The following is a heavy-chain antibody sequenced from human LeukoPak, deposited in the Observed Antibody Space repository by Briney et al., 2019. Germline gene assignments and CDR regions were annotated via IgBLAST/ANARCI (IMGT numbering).Heavy chain of an antibody. V-gene: IGHV1-24*01. CDR1: GYTVTEIS. J-gene: IGHJ4*02. Sequence: GASVKVSRKVSGYTVTEISIHWVRQSPGKGLEWMGGLDGENDQKVYAQQFQDRVTMSEDTSTDTAYMELSNLQSEDTAVYFCADFYTTSGFFYWGQGTLVTVSS. D-gene: IGHD3-3*01. CDR3: ADFYTTSGFFY. CDR2: LDGENDQK.